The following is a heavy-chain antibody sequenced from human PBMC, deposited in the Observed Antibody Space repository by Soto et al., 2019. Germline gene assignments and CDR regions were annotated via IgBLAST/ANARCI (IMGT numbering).Heavy chain of an antibody. Sequence: ASLKVSCKYSGYTFTGYYIHWVRQAPGQGLEWMGWINPNSGGTNYAQKFQGRVTMTRDTSISTAYMELSRLRSDDTAVYYCKANIVATAFDYWGQGTLVTVSS. D-gene: IGHD5-12*01. V-gene: IGHV1-2*02. J-gene: IGHJ4*02. CDR1: GYTFTGYY. CDR2: INPNSGGT. CDR3: KANIVATAFDY.